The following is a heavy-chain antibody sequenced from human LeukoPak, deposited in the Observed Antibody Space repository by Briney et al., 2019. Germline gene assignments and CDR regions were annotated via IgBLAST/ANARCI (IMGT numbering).Heavy chain of an antibody. J-gene: IGHJ5*02. Sequence: ASVKVSCKASGGTFSSYAISWVRQAPGQGLEWMGGIIPIFGTANYAQKFQGRVTITAEESTSTAYMELSSLRSEDTAVYYCARGQLQPSGFDPWGQGTLVTVPS. CDR2: IIPIFGTA. D-gene: IGHD2-2*01. CDR3: ARGQLQPSGFDP. CDR1: GGTFSSYA. V-gene: IGHV1-69*13.